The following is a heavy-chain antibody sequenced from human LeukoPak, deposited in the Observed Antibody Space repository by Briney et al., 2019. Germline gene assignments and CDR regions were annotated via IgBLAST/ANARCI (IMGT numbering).Heavy chain of an antibody. CDR2: IYYSGST. V-gene: IGHV4-59*01. CDR3: ARGSGWFDP. Sequence: TSETLSLTCTVSGGSISSYYWSWIRQPPGRGLEWIGYIYYSGSTNYNPSLKSRVTISVVTSKNQFSLKLSSVTAADTAVYYCARGSGWFDPWGQGTLVTVSS. D-gene: IGHD6-19*01. CDR1: GGSISSYY. J-gene: IGHJ5*02.